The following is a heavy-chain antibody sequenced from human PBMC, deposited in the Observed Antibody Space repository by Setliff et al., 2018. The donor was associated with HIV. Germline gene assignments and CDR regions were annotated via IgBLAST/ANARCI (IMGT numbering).Heavy chain of an antibody. CDR1: GFTFGSYW. V-gene: IGHV3-7*01. J-gene: IGHJ6*03. CDR3: ARDEQATVVTDYYYYMDV. Sequence: GGSLRLSCAASGFTFGSYWMNWVRQAPGKGLEWVANIKQDGSEKYFVDSVKGRFTISRDNARNSLYLQMNSLRAEDTAIYYCARDEQATVVTDYYYYMDVWGKGTTVTVSS. D-gene: IGHD4-17*01. CDR2: IKQDGSEK.